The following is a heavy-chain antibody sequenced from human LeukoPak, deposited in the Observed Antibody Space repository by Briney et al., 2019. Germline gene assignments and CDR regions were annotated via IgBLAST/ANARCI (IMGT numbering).Heavy chain of an antibody. CDR1: GGSISSGDYY. CDR2: IYYSGST. CDR3: ARVVAANRNAFDI. J-gene: IGHJ3*02. V-gene: IGHV4-30-4*01. Sequence: SETLSLTCTVSGGSISSGDYYWSWTRQPPGKGLEWIGYIYYSGSTHYNPSLKSRVTISVDTSKNQFSLKLSSVTAADTAVYYCARVVAANRNAFDIWGQGTMVTVSS. D-gene: IGHD2-15*01.